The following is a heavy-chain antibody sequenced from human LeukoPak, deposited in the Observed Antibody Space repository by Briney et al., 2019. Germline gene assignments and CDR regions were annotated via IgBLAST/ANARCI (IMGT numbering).Heavy chain of an antibody. J-gene: IGHJ4*02. CDR1: GGTFSSYA. V-gene: IGHV1-69*05. D-gene: IGHD3-9*01. CDR2: IIPIFGTA. CDR3: ASSRPSSGYQIEYYFDY. Sequence: GSSVKVSCKASGGTFSSYAISWVRQAPGQGLEWMGGIIPIFGTANYAQKFQGRVTITTDESTSTAYMELSSLRSEDTAVYYCASSRPSSGYQIEYYFDYWGQGTLVTVSS.